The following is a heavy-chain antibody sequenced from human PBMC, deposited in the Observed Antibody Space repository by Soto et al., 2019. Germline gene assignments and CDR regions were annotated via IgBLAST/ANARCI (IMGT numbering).Heavy chain of an antibody. Sequence: SVKVSCKASGGTFGSYAISWVRQAPGQGLEWMGGIIPIFGTANYAQKFQGRVTITADESTSTAYMELSSLRSEDTAVYYCARKGPDYYDSGYYYYGMDVWGQGTTVTVSS. CDR1: GGTFGSYA. CDR3: ARKGPDYYDSGYYYYGMDV. J-gene: IGHJ6*02. CDR2: IIPIFGTA. D-gene: IGHD3-22*01. V-gene: IGHV1-69*13.